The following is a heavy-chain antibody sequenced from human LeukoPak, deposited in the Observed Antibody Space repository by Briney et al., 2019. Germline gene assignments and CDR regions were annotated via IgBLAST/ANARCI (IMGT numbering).Heavy chain of an antibody. CDR1: GGSMSSYH. Sequence: ASETLSLTCTVSGGSMSSYHWSWIRQSPGKGLEWIGYIYYSGSTNYNPSLKSRVTISLGTSKNQFSLKLISVTAADTAVYYCARAYGGYSSSPYNWLDPWGQGTLVTVSS. CDR3: ARAYGGYSSSPYNWLDP. J-gene: IGHJ5*02. D-gene: IGHD6-6*01. CDR2: IYYSGST. V-gene: IGHV4-59*01.